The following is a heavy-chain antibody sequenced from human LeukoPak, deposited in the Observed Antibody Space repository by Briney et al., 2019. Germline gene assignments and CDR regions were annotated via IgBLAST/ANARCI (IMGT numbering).Heavy chain of an antibody. Sequence: PSETLSLTCTVSGDSISSSSYYWGWIRQPPGKGLEWIGSIYYSGSTYYNPSLKSRVTITVDTSKNQFSLKLSSVTAADTAVYYCARGSGTYEHWGQGTLVTVSS. CDR3: ARGSGTYEH. J-gene: IGHJ1*01. V-gene: IGHV4-39*07. CDR2: IYYSGST. D-gene: IGHD3-10*01. CDR1: GDSISSSSYY.